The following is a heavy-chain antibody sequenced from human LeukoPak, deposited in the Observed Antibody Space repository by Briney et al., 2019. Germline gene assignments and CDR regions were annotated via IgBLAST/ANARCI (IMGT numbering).Heavy chain of an antibody. CDR1: GFTFSSYW. Sequence: GGSLRLSCAASGFTFSSYWMSWVRQAPGKGLEWVANIKQDGSEKYYVDSVKGRFTISRDNAKNSLYLQMNSLRAEDTAVYYCARDKYYYDSSGYYGTNGGFDYWGQGTQVTVSS. CDR3: ARDKYYYDSSGYYGTNGGFDY. V-gene: IGHV3-7*01. J-gene: IGHJ4*02. CDR2: IKQDGSEK. D-gene: IGHD3-22*01.